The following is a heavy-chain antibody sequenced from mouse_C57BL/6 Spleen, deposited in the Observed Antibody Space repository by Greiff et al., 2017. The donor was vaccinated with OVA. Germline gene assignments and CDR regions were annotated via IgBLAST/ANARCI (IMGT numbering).Heavy chain of an antibody. D-gene: IGHD1-1*01. V-gene: IGHV2-9-1*01. CDR2: IWTGGGT. Sequence: QVQLKESGPGLVAPSQSLSITCTVSGFSLTSYAISWVRQPPGKGLEWLGVIWTGGGTNYNSALKSRLSISKDNSKSQVFLKMNSLQTDDTAKYYCARKKEGDYYGSSKSYAMDDWGQGTSVTVSS. CDR1: GFSLTSYA. CDR3: ARKKEGDYYGSSKSYAMDD. J-gene: IGHJ4*01.